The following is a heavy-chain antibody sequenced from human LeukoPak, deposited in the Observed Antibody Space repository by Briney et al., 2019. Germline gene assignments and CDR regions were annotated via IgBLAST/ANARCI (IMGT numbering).Heavy chain of an antibody. CDR2: INQDGSGK. CDR3: SRSYGQNYGMDV. Sequence: GGSLRLSCAASGFTFSSYWMSWVRQAPGKGLEWVANINQDGSGKHYVDSVKGRFTISRDNAKSSLHLQMSSLRAEDTAVYYCSRSYGQNYGMDVWGRGTTVTVSS. CDR1: GFTFSSYW. J-gene: IGHJ6*02. D-gene: IGHD1-26*01. V-gene: IGHV3-7*01.